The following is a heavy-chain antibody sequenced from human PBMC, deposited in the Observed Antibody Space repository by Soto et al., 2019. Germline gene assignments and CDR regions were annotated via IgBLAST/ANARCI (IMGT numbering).Heavy chain of an antibody. CDR1: GFAVSRNS. CDR2: LFGGGYT. J-gene: IGHJ5*01. Sequence: LRLSCAASGFAVSRNSMSWVRQAPGKGLEWVSVLFGGGYTYYADSVKGRFTISRDTSNNQLSLQLNSVTPDDTAVYYCVRLIGNSWLDSWGQGTLVTVSS. CDR3: VRLIGNSWLDS. V-gene: IGHV3-66*04. D-gene: IGHD1-26*01.